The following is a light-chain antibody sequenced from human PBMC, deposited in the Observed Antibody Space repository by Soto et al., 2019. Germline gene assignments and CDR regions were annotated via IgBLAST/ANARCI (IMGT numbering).Light chain of an antibody. CDR2: DAS. CDR1: QTVRNNY. V-gene: IGKV3-20*01. Sequence: EFVLTQSPGTLSLSPGERATLSCGAGQTVRNNYLAWYQQKPGQAPRLLIYDASSRATGIPDRFSGGGSGTDYTLTISRLEPEDFAVYYCQQFSSYPLTFGGGTKVDIK. J-gene: IGKJ4*01. CDR3: QQFSSYPLT.